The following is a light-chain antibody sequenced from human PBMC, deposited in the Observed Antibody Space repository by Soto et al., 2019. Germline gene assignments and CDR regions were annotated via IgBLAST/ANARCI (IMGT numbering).Light chain of an antibody. CDR1: QSVSSSY. V-gene: IGKV3-20*01. Sequence: EIVLTQSPGTLFLSPGEGPNLPCRASQSVSSSYLAWYQQKPGQAPRLFIYAAPIRDTGIPDRFSGSGSGTDFTLTISRLEPEDFAVYYCQQYGLSPRTFGRGTKVDIK. J-gene: IGKJ1*01. CDR2: AAP. CDR3: QQYGLSPRT.